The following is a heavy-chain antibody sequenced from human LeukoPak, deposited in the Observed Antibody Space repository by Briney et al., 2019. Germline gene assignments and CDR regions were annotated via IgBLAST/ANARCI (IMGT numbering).Heavy chain of an antibody. CDR2: INPTNGAT. Sequence: ASVTVSCKASGYTFSDHYIHWVRQAPGQGLEWMGWINPTNGATKYAQKFEGRVTMTRDTSITTIYMDLGRLRSDDTAVYYCARGDWKYEYWGRGTQVTVSS. V-gene: IGHV1-2*02. J-gene: IGHJ4*02. D-gene: IGHD1-7*01. CDR3: ARGDWKYEY. CDR1: GYTFSDHY.